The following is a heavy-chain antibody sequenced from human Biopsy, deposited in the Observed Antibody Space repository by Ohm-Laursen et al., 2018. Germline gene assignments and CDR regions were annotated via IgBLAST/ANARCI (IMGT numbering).Heavy chain of an antibody. CDR1: GYSFTSYY. CDR3: ARNTGWYGELYYLDY. CDR2: INPSGSTT. D-gene: IGHD6-19*01. V-gene: IGHV1-46*01. J-gene: IGHJ4*02. Sequence: ASVKVSCKASGYSFTSYYMHWVRQAPGQGLEWMGMINPSGSTTSYPQIFQGRVTMTRDTSKSTVYMELSGLRSADTAVYFCARNTGWYGELYYLDYWGQGTLVTVSS.